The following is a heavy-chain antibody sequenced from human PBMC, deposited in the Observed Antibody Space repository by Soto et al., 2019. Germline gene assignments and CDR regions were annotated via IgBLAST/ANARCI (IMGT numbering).Heavy chain of an antibody. J-gene: IGHJ3*02. CDR3: ARGRGARPLYDNSGPWGNDAFDI. Sequence: SETLSLTCTVSGGSITSSSYYWGWIRQPPGKGLEWIGSIYYSGRAYYSPSLKSRVTISVDTSKNQFSLKLSSVTAAETAVYYCARGRGARPLYDNSGPWGNDAFDIWGQGTMVTVSS. D-gene: IGHD3-22*01. CDR2: IYYSGRA. CDR1: GGSITSSSYY. V-gene: IGHV4-39*01.